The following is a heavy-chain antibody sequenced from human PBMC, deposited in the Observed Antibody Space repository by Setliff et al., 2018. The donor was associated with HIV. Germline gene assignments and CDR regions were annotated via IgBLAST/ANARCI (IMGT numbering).Heavy chain of an antibody. V-gene: IGHV1-18*01. CDR1: GYTFTSYG. D-gene: IGHD1-26*01. Sequence: GASVKVSCKASGYTFTSYGISWVRQAPGQGLEWMGWISAYNGNTNSAQKVQGRVTMTTDTSTSTAYMELRSLRSDDTAVYYCARAPWEWEPSAEYFQHWGQGTRVTVSS. J-gene: IGHJ1*01. CDR2: ISAYNGNT. CDR3: ARAPWEWEPSAEYFQH.